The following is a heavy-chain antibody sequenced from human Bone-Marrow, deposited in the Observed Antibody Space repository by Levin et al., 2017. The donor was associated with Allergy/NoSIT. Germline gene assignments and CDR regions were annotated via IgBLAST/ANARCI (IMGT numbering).Heavy chain of an antibody. CDR2: ITWNSGTT. V-gene: IGHV3-20*04. CDR1: QFIFDDHG. CDR3: ARVGNYAVVADAFDL. Sequence: PGGSLRLSCAASQFIFDDHGMSWVRHAPGKGLEWVSGITWNSGTTGYADSVKGRFTISRDNAKNTLYLQMNSLRVEDTALYYCARVGNYAVVADAFDLWGQGTMVTVSS. J-gene: IGHJ3*01. D-gene: IGHD1-7*01.